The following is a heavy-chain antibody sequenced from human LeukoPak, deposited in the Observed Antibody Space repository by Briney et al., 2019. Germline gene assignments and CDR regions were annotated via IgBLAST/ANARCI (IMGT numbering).Heavy chain of an antibody. J-gene: IGHJ4*02. V-gene: IGHV4-59*01. CDR3: ARVGGWEPKLHGVTFDY. CDR2: IYYTGST. Sequence: SETLSLTCTVSGGSISRYYWSWVREPPGKGLEWGGYIYYTGSTNSNPSLKSPVTMSADTSNNQFSLKLSSVTAADTAVYFCARVGGWEPKLHGVTFDYLGQGTLVTVSS. CDR1: GGSISRYY. D-gene: IGHD1-26*01.